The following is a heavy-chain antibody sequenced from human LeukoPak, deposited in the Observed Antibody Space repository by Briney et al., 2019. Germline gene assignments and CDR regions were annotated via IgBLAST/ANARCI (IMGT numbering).Heavy chain of an antibody. V-gene: IGHV3-66*02. Sequence: GGSLRLSCAASGFIVSDHYMGWVRQAPGKGLDWVSVMYSSGNIHYADSVEDRFTISRDNSKNTVYLQMNSLRTEDTAVYFCAQDIPIEQVPGLGPGYWGQGTLVTVSS. CDR1: GFIVSDHY. J-gene: IGHJ4*02. D-gene: IGHD2-15*01. CDR3: AQDIPIEQVPGLGPGY. CDR2: MYSSGNI.